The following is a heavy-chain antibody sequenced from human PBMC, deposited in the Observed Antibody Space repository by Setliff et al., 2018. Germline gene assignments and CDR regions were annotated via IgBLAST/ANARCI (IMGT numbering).Heavy chain of an antibody. CDR1: GFSISSGYY. J-gene: IGHJ6*03. CDR2: IHHSGKA. Sequence: PSETLSLTCAVSGFSISSGYYWGWIRQPPGKGLEWIVNIHHSGKAYYNPSLKGRATLSIDASKKQFSLKLTSVTAADTAVYYCARMSGFLYMDVWGKGTTVTVSS. V-gene: IGHV4-38-2*01. CDR3: ARMSGFLYMDV. D-gene: IGHD3-3*01.